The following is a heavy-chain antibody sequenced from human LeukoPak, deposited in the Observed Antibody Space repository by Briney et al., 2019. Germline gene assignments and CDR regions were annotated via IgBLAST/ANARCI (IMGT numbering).Heavy chain of an antibody. D-gene: IGHD3-16*01. CDR1: GFTFSNYA. CDR3: AKDSHYAWGAY. Sequence: GGSLRLSCAASGFTFSNYAMHWVRQAPGEGLEYVSAISSNGGSTYYADSVKGRFTICRDNSKSTLFLQMGSLRAEDTAVYYCAKDSHYAWGAYWGQGTLVTVSS. V-gene: IGHV3-64*02. CDR2: ISSNGGST. J-gene: IGHJ4*02.